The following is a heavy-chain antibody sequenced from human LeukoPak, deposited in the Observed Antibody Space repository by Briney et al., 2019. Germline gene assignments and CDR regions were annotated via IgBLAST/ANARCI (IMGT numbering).Heavy chain of an antibody. V-gene: IGHV4-39*07. CDR3: ARVGLTVAGTSDY. CDR1: GGSISSSSYY. J-gene: IGHJ4*02. Sequence: SETLSLTCTVSGGSISSSSYYWGWIRQPPGKGLEWIGSIYYSGSTYYNPSLKSRVTISVDTSKNQFSLKLSSVTAADTAVYYCARVGLTVAGTSDYWGQGTLVTVSS. D-gene: IGHD6-19*01. CDR2: IYYSGST.